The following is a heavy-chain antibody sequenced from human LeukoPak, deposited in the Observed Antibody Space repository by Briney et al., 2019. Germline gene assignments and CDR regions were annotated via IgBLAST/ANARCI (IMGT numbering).Heavy chain of an antibody. V-gene: IGHV1-18*01. J-gene: IGHJ4*02. CDR2: TSAYNGNT. CDR1: GYTFTSYG. D-gene: IGHD3-3*01. Sequence: ASVKVSCKASGYTFTSYGISWVRQAPGQGLEWMGWTSAYNGNTNYAQKLQGRVTMTTDTSTSTAYMELRSLRSDDTAVYYCARDGTATFGVVIIPFDYWGQGTLVTVSS. CDR3: ARDGTATFGVVIIPFDY.